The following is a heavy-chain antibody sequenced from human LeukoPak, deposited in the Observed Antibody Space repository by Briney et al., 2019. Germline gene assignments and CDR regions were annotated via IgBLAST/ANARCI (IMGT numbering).Heavy chain of an antibody. Sequence: SETLSLTCTVSGGSISSGGYYWSWIRQHPGKGLEWIGYIYYSGSTNYNPSLKSRVTISVDTSKNQFSLKLSSVTAADTAVYYCARQLPQRYCSGGSCLIDYWGQGTLVTVSS. V-gene: IGHV4-61*08. CDR3: ARQLPQRYCSGGSCLIDY. J-gene: IGHJ4*02. D-gene: IGHD2-15*01. CDR1: GGSISSGGYY. CDR2: IYYSGST.